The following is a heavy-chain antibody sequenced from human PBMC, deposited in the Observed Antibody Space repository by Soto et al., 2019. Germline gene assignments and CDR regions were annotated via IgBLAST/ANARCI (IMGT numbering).Heavy chain of an antibody. CDR3: AKDLGDDFWSGYYVDY. Sequence: GGSLRLSCAASGFTFSSYAMSWVRQAPGKGLEWVSAISGSGGSTYYADSVKGRFTISRDNSKNTLYLQMNSLRAEDTAVYYCAKDLGDDFWSGYYVDYWGQGTLVTVS. V-gene: IGHV3-23*01. CDR1: GFTFSSYA. CDR2: ISGSGGST. D-gene: IGHD3-3*01. J-gene: IGHJ4*02.